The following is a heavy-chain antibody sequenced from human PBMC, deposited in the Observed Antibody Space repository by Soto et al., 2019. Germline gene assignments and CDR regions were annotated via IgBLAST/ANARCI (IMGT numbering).Heavy chain of an antibody. CDR1: GDSICNRGPY. CDR3: ARPATVAPPDAFQA. CDR2: IYYSGTS. J-gene: IGHJ3*01. Sequence: QVHLQASGPRLVEPSETLSLTCSVSGDSICNRGPYWGWVRQPPGKGLEWIGSIYYSGTSYRKPSLKSRLTLSTDTSKNQFSLGLTSVTAADTAIYYCARPATVAPPDAFQAWSQGTLVTVSS. V-gene: IGHV4-39*01. D-gene: IGHD6-19*01.